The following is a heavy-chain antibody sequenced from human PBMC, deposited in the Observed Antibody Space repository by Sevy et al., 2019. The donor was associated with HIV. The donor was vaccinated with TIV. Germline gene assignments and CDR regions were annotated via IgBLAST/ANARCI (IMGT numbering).Heavy chain of an antibody. J-gene: IGHJ4*02. CDR1: GLTPSTYG. Sequence: GGSLRLSCAASGLTPSTYGIHWVRQAPGKGLEWVGVIGYDGNNKFYADSVKGRFSISRDDSKNTVFLQMDSLRAEDTAVYYCARDPRIYGDYLLAYFDYWGQGTLVTVSS. D-gene: IGHD4-17*01. CDR3: ARDPRIYGDYLLAYFDY. CDR2: IGYDGNNK. V-gene: IGHV3-33*01.